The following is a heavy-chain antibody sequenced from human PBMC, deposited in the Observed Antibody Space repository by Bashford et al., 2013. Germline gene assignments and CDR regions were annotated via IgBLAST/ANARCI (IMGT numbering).Heavy chain of an antibody. D-gene: IGHD3-16*01. CDR3: AKGGSFSPLGWFDP. J-gene: IGHJ5*02. V-gene: IGHV3-23*01. CDR2: TSGSGGST. Sequence: VRQAPGKGLEWVSLTSGSGGSTYYADSVKGRFTISRDNSKNTLYLQMNSLRAEDTAVYYCAKGGSFSPLGWFDPWGQGTLVTVSS.